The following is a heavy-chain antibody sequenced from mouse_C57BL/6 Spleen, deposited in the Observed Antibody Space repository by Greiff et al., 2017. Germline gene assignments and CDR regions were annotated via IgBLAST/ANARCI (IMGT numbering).Heavy chain of an antibody. CDR2: ISSGSSTI. Sequence: EVKLMESGGGLVKPGGSLKLSCAASGFTFSDYGMHWVRQAPEKGLEWVAYISSGSSTIYYADKVKGRFTISRDNAKNTLFLQMTSLRSEDTAMYYCARNGYYYFDYWGQGTTLTVSS. CDR1: GFTFSDYG. J-gene: IGHJ2*01. CDR3: ARNGYYYFDY. D-gene: IGHD2-10*02. V-gene: IGHV5-17*01.